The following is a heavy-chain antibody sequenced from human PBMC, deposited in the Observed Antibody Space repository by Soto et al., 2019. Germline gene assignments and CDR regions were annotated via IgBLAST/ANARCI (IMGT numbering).Heavy chain of an antibody. CDR3: AKDGIRGIHIDN. J-gene: IGHJ4*02. Sequence: GGSLRLSCAASGLTLSRYPMSWVRQAPGKGLQWVSSISVDGGSTYYPDSVKGRFTISRDSSNNTLYLQMNSLRAEDTAVYYCAKDGIRGIHIDNWGQGTLVTVPQ. V-gene: IGHV3-23*01. CDR2: ISVDGGST. CDR1: GLTLSRYP.